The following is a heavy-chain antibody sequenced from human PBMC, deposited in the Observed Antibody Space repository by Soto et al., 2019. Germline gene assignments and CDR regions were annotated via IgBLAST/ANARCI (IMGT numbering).Heavy chain of an antibody. V-gene: IGHV3-23*01. J-gene: IGHJ3*02. CDR3: AKDRGDFDWLLYSIDAFDI. CDR1: GFTFSSYA. D-gene: IGHD3-9*01. CDR2: ISGSGGST. Sequence: GGSLRLSCTASGFTFSSYAMSLVRQAPGKGLEWVSAISGSGGSTYYADSVKGRFTISRDNSKNTLYLQMNSLRAEDTAVYYCAKDRGDFDWLLYSIDAFDIWGQGTMVTVSS.